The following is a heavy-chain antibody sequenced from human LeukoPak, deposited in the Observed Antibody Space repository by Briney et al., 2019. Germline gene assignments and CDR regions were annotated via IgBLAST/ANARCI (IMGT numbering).Heavy chain of an antibody. CDR1: GFTFSSYS. D-gene: IGHD4-17*01. V-gene: IGHV3-21*01. CDR2: ISSSSSYI. J-gene: IGHJ3*02. Sequence: GGSPRLSCAASGFTFSSYSMNWVRQAPGKGLEWVSSISSSSSYIYYADSVKGRFTISRDNAKNSLYLQMNSLRAEDTAVYYCARGRTVRAFDIWGQGTMVTVSS. CDR3: ARGRTVRAFDI.